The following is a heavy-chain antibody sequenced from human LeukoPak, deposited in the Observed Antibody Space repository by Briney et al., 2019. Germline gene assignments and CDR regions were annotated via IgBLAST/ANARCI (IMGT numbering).Heavy chain of an antibody. CDR3: AREGDRRAFDI. Sequence: PSETLSLTCAVSGVSVSSGGYSWSWIRQPPGKGLEWTGYIYHSGSTYYNPSLKSRVTISVDRSKNQFSLKLSSVTAADTAVYYCAREGDRRAFDIWGQGTMVTVSS. CDR1: GVSVSSGGYS. V-gene: IGHV4-30-2*01. J-gene: IGHJ3*02. CDR2: IYHSGST. D-gene: IGHD2-21*01.